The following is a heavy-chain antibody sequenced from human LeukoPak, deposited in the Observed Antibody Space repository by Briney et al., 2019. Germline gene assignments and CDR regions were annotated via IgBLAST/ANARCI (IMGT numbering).Heavy chain of an antibody. D-gene: IGHD3-10*01. CDR1: GGSISRSSYY. Sequence: SETLSLTCTVSGGSISRSSYYWGWICQPPGKGLEWIGSIYYSGTTYYNPSLKSRVTMSPDTSKNQFSLKLSSVTAADTAVYYCPITMLRGGFDAFDIWGQGTMVTVSS. V-gene: IGHV4-39*01. CDR2: IYYSGTT. J-gene: IGHJ3*02. CDR3: PITMLRGGFDAFDI.